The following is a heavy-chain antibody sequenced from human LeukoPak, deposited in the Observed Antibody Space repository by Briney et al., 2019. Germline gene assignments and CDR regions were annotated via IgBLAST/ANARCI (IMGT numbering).Heavy chain of an antibody. Sequence: SETLSLTCAVYSGSFSGYYWSWIRQPPGKGLEWMGEINHSGSTNYNTSLTSRVTISVDTSKKQCSLTLSSVTSADTAVYYCATATWYSSSFLALPPAAYYFDYWGQGTLVTVSS. CDR2: INHSGST. CDR1: SGSFSGYY. J-gene: IGHJ4*02. D-gene: IGHD6-13*01. CDR3: ATATWYSSSFLALPPAAYYFDY. V-gene: IGHV4-34*01.